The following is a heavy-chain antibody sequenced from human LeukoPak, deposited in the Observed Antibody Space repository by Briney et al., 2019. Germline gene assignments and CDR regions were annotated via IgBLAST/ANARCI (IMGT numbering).Heavy chain of an antibody. CDR2: ISSSSSYI. J-gene: IGHJ6*02. Sequence: PGGSLRLSCAASGFTFSSYSMNWVRQAPGKGLEWVSSISSSSSYIYYADSVEGRFTISRDNAKNSLYLQMNSLRAEDTAVYYCAGFHSSGWYYYYYGMDVWGQGTTVTVSS. D-gene: IGHD6-19*01. V-gene: IGHV3-21*01. CDR3: AGFHSSGWYYYYYGMDV. CDR1: GFTFSSYS.